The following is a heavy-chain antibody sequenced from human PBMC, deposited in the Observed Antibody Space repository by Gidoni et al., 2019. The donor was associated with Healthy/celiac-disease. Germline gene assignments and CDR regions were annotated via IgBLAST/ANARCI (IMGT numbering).Heavy chain of an antibody. Sequence: QVQLQQWGAGLLKPSETLSLTCAVYGGYFSGYYWSWIRQPPGEGLEWIGEINHRGSTTSPPSLKSRVTISVATSNNQFSLKLSSVPAADTAVYYCARDGLLRFLGRRGWFDPWGQGTLVTVSS. CDR3: ARDGLLRFLGRRGWFDP. V-gene: IGHV4-34*01. D-gene: IGHD3-3*01. CDR2: INHRGST. CDR1: GGYFSGYY. J-gene: IGHJ5*02.